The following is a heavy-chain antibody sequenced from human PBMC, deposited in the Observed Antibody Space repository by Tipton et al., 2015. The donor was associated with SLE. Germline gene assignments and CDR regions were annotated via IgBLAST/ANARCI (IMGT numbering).Heavy chain of an antibody. CDR2: IYHSGLT. Sequence: TLSLTCTVSGDSISGGYYWSWIRQPPGKGLEWIASIYHSGLTYSNPSLKSRIALSVDTSKNQFSLRLSSVTAADTAVYYCARQSVHGASYFYYMDVWGKGTTVTVSS. CDR3: ARQSVHGASYFYYMDV. CDR1: GDSISGGYY. V-gene: IGHV4-38-2*02. J-gene: IGHJ6*03. D-gene: IGHD4/OR15-4a*01.